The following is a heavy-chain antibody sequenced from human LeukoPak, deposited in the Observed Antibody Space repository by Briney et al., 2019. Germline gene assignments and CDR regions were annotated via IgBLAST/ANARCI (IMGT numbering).Heavy chain of an antibody. J-gene: IGHJ3*02. D-gene: IGHD5-24*01. CDR2: IYHSGST. CDR1: GGSISSSNW. V-gene: IGHV4-4*02. CDR3: ARDHKGGDGADAFDI. Sequence: SGTLSLTCAVSGGSISSSNWWSWVRQPPGKGLEWIGEIYHSGSTNYNPSLKSRVTISVDKSKNQFSLKLSSVTAADTAVYYCARDHKGGDGADAFDIWGHGTMVTVSS.